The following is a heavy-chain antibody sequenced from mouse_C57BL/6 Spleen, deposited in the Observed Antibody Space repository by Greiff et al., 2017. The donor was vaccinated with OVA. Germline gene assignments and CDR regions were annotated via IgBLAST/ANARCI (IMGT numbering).Heavy chain of an antibody. CDR1: GYAFSSSW. CDR3: ARSGGAPFAY. D-gene: IGHD3-1*01. V-gene: IGHV1-82*01. CDR2: IYPGDGDT. J-gene: IGHJ3*01. Sequence: QVQLKQSGPELVKPGASVKISCKASGYAFSSSWMNWVKQRPGKGLEWIGRIYPGDGDTNYNGKFKGKATLTADKSSSTAYMQLSSLTSEDSAVYCCARSGGAPFAYWGQGTLVTVSA.